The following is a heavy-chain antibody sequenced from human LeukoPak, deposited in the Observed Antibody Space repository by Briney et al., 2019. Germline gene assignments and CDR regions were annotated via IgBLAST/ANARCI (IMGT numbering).Heavy chain of an antibody. J-gene: IGHJ6*04. Sequence: SETLSLTCTVSGGSISSYYWSWIRQPPGKGLEWIGYIYYSGSTNYNPSLKSRVTISADTSKNQFSLKLSSVTAADTAVYYCARMDFWSGYPLGVDVWGKGTTVTVSS. CDR2: IYYSGST. D-gene: IGHD3-3*01. V-gene: IGHV4-59*01. CDR1: GGSISSYY. CDR3: ARMDFWSGYPLGVDV.